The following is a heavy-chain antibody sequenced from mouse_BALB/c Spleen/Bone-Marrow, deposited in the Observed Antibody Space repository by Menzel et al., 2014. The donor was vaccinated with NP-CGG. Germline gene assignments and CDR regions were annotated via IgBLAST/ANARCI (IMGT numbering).Heavy chain of an antibody. V-gene: IGHV1-69*01. Sequence: QVQLQQPGAELGMPGASVKMSCKASGYTFTDNWMYWVKQRPGQGLEWIGAIDTSDSYTNFNQKFMSKASLTVDASSSTAYMQVSSLTSDDSAVYYCARGGHDFSLDYWGQGTSVTVSS. CDR3: ARGGHDFSLDY. D-gene: IGHD2-4*01. J-gene: IGHJ4*01. CDR2: IDTSDSYT. CDR1: GYTFTDNW.